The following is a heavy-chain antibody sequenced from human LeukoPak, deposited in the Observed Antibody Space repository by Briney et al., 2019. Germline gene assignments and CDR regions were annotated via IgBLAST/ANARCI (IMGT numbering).Heavy chain of an antibody. CDR1: GYTFTNYG. CDR2: ISAYNGNI. Sequence: ASVKVSCKASGYTFTNYGVSWVRQAPGQGLEWMGWISAYNGNIDYAQNLQGRVTMTTDTSTSTAYMELRSLRSDDTAVYYCAAEGEYDSSVDYWGQGTLVTVSS. D-gene: IGHD3-22*01. V-gene: IGHV1-18*01. CDR3: AAEGEYDSSVDY. J-gene: IGHJ4*02.